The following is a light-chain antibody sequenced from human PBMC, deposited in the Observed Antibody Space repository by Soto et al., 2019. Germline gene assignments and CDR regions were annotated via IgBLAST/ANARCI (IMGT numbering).Light chain of an antibody. V-gene: IGKV3-20*01. CDR1: QSVSSSY. Sequence: EIVLTQSPGTLSLSPGERATLSCRASQSVSSSYLAWYQQTPGQATRLLIYGASSRATGIPDRFSGSGSGTDFTLTISRLEPEDFAVYYCQQYGSSLLFTFGPGTKVDIK. CDR2: GAS. J-gene: IGKJ3*01. CDR3: QQYGSSLLFT.